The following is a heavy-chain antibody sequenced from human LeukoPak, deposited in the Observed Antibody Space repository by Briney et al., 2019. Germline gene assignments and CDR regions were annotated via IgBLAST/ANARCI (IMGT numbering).Heavy chain of an antibody. J-gene: IGHJ3*02. Sequence: GGSLRLSCAASGFTFSSYEMNWVRQAPGKGLEWVSYISSSGSTIYYADSVKGRFTISRDNSKNTLYLQMNSLRAEDTAVYYCAKAPYYYDSSAPPAYAFDIWGQGTMVTVSS. V-gene: IGHV3-48*03. D-gene: IGHD3-22*01. CDR1: GFTFSSYE. CDR2: ISSSGSTI. CDR3: AKAPYYYDSSAPPAYAFDI.